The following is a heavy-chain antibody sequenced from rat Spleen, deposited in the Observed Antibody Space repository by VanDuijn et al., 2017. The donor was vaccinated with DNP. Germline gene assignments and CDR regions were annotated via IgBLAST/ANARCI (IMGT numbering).Heavy chain of an antibody. CDR2: IIYGGDRT. J-gene: IGHJ2*01. D-gene: IGHD1-3*01. V-gene: IGHV5-58*01. Sequence: EVQLVETGGGLVQPGRSLKLSCVASGFTFSSYWMYWIRQAPTKGLEWVASIIYGGDRTYYRDSVKGRFTISRDNAKSSLYLQMISLKSEDSATYYCARAYGSPWYFDYWGQGVMVTVSS. CDR3: ARAYGSPWYFDY. CDR1: GFTFSSYW.